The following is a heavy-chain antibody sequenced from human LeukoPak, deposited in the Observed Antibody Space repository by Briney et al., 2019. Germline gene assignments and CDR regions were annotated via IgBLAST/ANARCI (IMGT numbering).Heavy chain of an antibody. V-gene: IGHV4-39*01. J-gene: IGHJ4*02. CDR3: ARHGVAELLYYFDY. CDR1: GGSISSSGYY. CDR2: IYYSGST. D-gene: IGHD2-15*01. Sequence: SETLCLTCTVSGGSISSSGYYWGWIRQPPGKGLEWIASIYYSGSTYYNPSLKSRVTISVDTSKNQFSLKLSSVTAADTAVYCCARHGVAELLYYFDYWGQGTLVTVSS.